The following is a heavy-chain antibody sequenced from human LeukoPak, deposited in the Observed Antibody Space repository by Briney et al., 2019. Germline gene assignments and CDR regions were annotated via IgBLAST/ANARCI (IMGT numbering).Heavy chain of an antibody. Sequence: SETLSLTCAVYGGSFSGYYWSWIRQPPGKGLEWIGEINHSGSTNYNPSLKSRVTISVDTSKNQFTLKLSSVTAADTPVYYCASLTILYYFDYWGQGTLVTVSS. J-gene: IGHJ4*02. CDR3: ASLTILYYFDY. CDR1: GGSFSGYY. D-gene: IGHD4-17*01. V-gene: IGHV4-34*01. CDR2: INHSGST.